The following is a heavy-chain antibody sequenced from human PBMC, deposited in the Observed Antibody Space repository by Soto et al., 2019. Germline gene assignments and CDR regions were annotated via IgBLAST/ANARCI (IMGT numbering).Heavy chain of an antibody. V-gene: IGHV3-74*01. CDR2: INGDGSNT. Sequence: GGSLRLSCAASGFTFSSYWMHWVRQAPGKGLVWVSRINGDGSNTRYADSVKGRFTISRDNAKNTLYLQMNSLRAEDTAVYYCANVAVTAINGMDVWGQGTTVTV. CDR3: ANVAVTAINGMDV. D-gene: IGHD2-21*02. CDR1: GFTFSSYW. J-gene: IGHJ6*02.